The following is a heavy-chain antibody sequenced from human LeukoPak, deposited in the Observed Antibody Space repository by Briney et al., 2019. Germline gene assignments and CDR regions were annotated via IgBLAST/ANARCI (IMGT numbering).Heavy chain of an antibody. D-gene: IGHD6-19*01. J-gene: IGHJ4*02. V-gene: IGHV1-46*01. CDR1: GYTFTSYY. Sequence: ASVKVSCKASGYTFTSYYMHWVRQAPGQGLEWMGIINPSGGSTSYAQKFQGGVTMTRDTSTSTVYMELSSLRSEDTAVYYCARDLTPMPYSSPSNYFDYWGQGTLDTVSS. CDR3: ARDLTPMPYSSPSNYFDY. CDR2: INPSGGST.